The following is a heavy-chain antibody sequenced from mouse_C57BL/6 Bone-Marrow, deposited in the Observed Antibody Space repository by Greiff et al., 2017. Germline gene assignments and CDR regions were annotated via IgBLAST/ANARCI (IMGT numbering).Heavy chain of an antibody. CDR1: GYTFTDYY. CDR2: INPYNGGT. CDR3: AMGITTVVAYYYAMDY. V-gene: IGHV1-19*01. J-gene: IGHJ4*01. Sequence: VQLQQSGPVLVKPGASVKMSCKASGYTFTDYYMNWVKQSHGKSLEWIGVINPYNGGTSYNQKFKGKATLTVDKSSSTAYMELNSLTSEDSAVYYCAMGITTVVAYYYAMDYWGQGTSVTVSS. D-gene: IGHD1-1*01.